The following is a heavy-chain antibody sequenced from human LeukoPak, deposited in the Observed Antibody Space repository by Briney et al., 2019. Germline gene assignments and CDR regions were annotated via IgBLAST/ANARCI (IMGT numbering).Heavy chain of an antibody. CDR3: AKGDPYGSGSYPVDY. Sequence: GGSLRLSCAASGFTFSSYWMHWVRQAPGKGLVWVSRINTDGSSTNYADSVKGRFTISRDNSKNTLYLQMNSLRPEDTAVYYCAKGDPYGSGSYPVDYWGQGTLVTVSS. D-gene: IGHD3-10*01. V-gene: IGHV3-74*01. J-gene: IGHJ4*02. CDR1: GFTFSSYW. CDR2: INTDGSST.